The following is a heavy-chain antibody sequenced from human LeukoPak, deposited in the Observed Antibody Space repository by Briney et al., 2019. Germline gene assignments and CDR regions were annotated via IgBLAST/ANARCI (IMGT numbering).Heavy chain of an antibody. J-gene: IGHJ5*02. CDR3: ARGVDIWSGLNWFDP. CDR1: GGSFSGYY. Sequence: SETLSLTCAVYGGSFSGYYWSWIRQPPGNGLEWIGEINHSGSTNYNPSLKSRVTISVDTSKNQFSLKLSSVTAADTVVYYCARGVDIWSGLNWFDPWGQGTLVTVSS. D-gene: IGHD3-3*01. CDR2: INHSGST. V-gene: IGHV4-34*01.